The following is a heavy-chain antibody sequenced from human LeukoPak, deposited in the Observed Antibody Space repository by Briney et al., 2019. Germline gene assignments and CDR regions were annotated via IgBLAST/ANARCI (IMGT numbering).Heavy chain of an antibody. CDR1: GFTFSSYS. CDR3: ARGLPIVVVVAATFFDY. J-gene: IGHJ4*02. Sequence: GGSLRPSCAASGFTFSSYSMNWVRQAPGKGLEWVSYISSSSSTIYYADSVKGRFTISRDNAKNSLYLQMNSLRAEDTAVYYCARGLPIVVVVAATFFDYWGQGTLVTVSS. CDR2: ISSSSSTI. D-gene: IGHD2-15*01. V-gene: IGHV3-48*04.